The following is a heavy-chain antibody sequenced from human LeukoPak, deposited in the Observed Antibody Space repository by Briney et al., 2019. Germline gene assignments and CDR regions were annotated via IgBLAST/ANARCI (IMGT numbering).Heavy chain of an antibody. CDR2: INHSGST. D-gene: IGHD3-10*01. CDR1: GGSFSGYY. Sequence: SETLSLTCAVYGGSFSGYYWSWIRQPPGKGLEWIGEINHSGSTNYNPSLKSRVTISVDTSKNQFSLKLISVTAADTAVYYCARESLMVRGIFDYWGQGTLVTVSP. V-gene: IGHV4-34*01. CDR3: ARESLMVRGIFDY. J-gene: IGHJ4*02.